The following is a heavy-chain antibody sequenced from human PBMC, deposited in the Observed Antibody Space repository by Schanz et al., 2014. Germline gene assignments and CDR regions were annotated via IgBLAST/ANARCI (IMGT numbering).Heavy chain of an antibody. D-gene: IGHD3-10*01. Sequence: QVQLVQSGAEVKKPGASVKVSCKASGGTFSTYPINWLRQAPGQGLEWMGRIIPIHGIVNYAQRFQDRVRITADKSTSTAYMELSSLRSEDTAVYYCARGSPENMIRGELDYWGQGTLVTVSS. CDR2: IIPIHGIV. J-gene: IGHJ4*02. CDR3: ARGSPENMIRGELDY. V-gene: IGHV1-69*04. CDR1: GGTFSTYP.